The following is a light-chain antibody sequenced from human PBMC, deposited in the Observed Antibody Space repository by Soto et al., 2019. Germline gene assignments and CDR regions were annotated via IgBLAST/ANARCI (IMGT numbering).Light chain of an antibody. CDR3: SSYTSSSTLYV. Sequence: QSVLTQPASVSGYPGQSIPISCTGTSSDVGGYNYVSWYQQHPGKAPKLMIYEVSNRPSGVSNRFSGSKSGNTASLTISGLQAEDEADYYCSSYTSSSTLYVFGTGTKVTVL. CDR1: SSDVGGYNY. V-gene: IGLV2-14*01. J-gene: IGLJ1*01. CDR2: EVS.